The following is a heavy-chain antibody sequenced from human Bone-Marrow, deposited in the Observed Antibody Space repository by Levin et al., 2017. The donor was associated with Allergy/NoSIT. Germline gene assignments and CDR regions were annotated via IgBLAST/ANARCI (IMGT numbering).Heavy chain of an antibody. CDR1: GYTFTSYH. D-gene: IGHD2-15*01. J-gene: IGHJ5*02. Sequence: RASVKVSCKTSGYTFTSYHVYWVRQATGQGLEWMGYINPNSGNTAYARKFQGRVTMTRNSSITTAYMELSSLRSEDTAMYYCARGDCYSGSCYGPDWFDPWGQGTQVTVSS. CDR3: ARGDCYSGSCYGPDWFDP. V-gene: IGHV1-8*01. CDR2: INPNSGNT.